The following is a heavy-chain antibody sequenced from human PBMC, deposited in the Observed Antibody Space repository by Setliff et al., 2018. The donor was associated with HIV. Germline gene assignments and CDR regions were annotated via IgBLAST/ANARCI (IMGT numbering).Heavy chain of an antibody. CDR3: ARHRDPPGSSWIYYYYYMDL. CDR1: GGSFSGYS. J-gene: IGHJ6*03. D-gene: IGHD6-13*01. Sequence: PSETLSLTCAVYGGSFSGYSWSWIRQPPGKGLEWIGEITDSGSTNYTPSLKSRVTISADTSNNQFSLKLNSVTAADTAVYYCARHRDPPGSSWIYYYYYMDLWGEGTTVTVSS. CDR2: ITDSGST. V-gene: IGHV4-34*01.